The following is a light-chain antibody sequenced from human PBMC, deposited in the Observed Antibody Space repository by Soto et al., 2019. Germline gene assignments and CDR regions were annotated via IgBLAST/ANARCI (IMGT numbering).Light chain of an antibody. CDR2: DVT. V-gene: IGLV2-11*01. CDR3: CSYAGSYSWV. J-gene: IGLJ3*02. Sequence: QSALTQPRSVSGSPGQSVTISCTGTNSDVGGYNYVSWYQQHPDKAPKLMIYDVTKRPSGVPDRFSGSKSGDTASLTISELQADDEADYYCCSYAGSYSWVFGGGTKVTVL. CDR1: NSDVGGYNY.